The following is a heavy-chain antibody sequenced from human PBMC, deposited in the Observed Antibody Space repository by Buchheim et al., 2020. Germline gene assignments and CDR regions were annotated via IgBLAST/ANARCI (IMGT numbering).Heavy chain of an antibody. V-gene: IGHV1-8*01. CDR2: MNPNSGNT. Sequence: QVQLVQSGAEVKKPGASVKVSCKASGYTFTSYDINWVRQATGQGLEWMGWMNPNSGNTGYAQKFQGRVTMTRNTSISTAYMELSSLRSEDTAVYYCARGKGFYEFWSGYYTDYYYYYMDVGGKGTTFTVSS. CDR1: GYTFTSYD. CDR3: ARGKGFYEFWSGYYTDYYYYYMDV. J-gene: IGHJ6*03. D-gene: IGHD3-3*01.